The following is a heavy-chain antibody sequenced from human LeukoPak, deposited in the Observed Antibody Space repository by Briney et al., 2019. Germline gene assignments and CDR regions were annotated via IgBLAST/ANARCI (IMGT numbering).Heavy chain of an antibody. CDR3: ARDAITSGGFDPYDM. J-gene: IGHJ3*02. CDR2: ITTDGTTT. D-gene: IGHD6-19*01. Sequence: GGSLRLSCTASGFTFKTYAMHWVRQAPGRGLEYVSSITTDGTTTYHANSVKGRFTISRDNSKNTLYLQMGSLRVEDMALYYCARDAITSGGFDPYDMWGQGTMVSDSS. V-gene: IGHV3-64*01. CDR1: GFTFKTYA.